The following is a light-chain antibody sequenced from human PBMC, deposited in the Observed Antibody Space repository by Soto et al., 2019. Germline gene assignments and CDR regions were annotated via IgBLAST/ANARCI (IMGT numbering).Light chain of an antibody. J-gene: IGKJ1*01. CDR3: QQYNSYPWT. CDR1: QSVRNW. Sequence: DIQMTQSPSTLSASVGDRVTITCRASQSVRNWLAWYQQKPGIAPKLLICKASSLESGVPSRFSGSGSGTEFTLTISRLQPDDFATYYCQQYNSYPWTFGQGTKVEI. V-gene: IGKV1-5*03. CDR2: KAS.